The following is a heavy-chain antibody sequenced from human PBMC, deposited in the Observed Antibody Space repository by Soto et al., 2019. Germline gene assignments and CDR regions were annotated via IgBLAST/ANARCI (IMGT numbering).Heavy chain of an antibody. Sequence: ASVKVSCKASGYTFTSYYIHWVRQAPGQGLEWMGWINPFDGSRMFAQSFQGRVTMTRDTSTSTVYMEVSSLRSEDTAVYYCSRADPGETSPFDHWGLG. CDR3: SRADPGETSPFDH. V-gene: IGHV1-46*03. CDR1: GYTFTSYY. CDR2: INPFDGSR. D-gene: IGHD3-10*01. J-gene: IGHJ4*02.